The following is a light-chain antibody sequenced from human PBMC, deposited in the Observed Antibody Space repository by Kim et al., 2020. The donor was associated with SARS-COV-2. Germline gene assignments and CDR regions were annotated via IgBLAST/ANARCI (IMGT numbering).Light chain of an antibody. J-gene: IGKJ1*01. CDR3: QQSDSSFRT. Sequence: EIVLTQFPGTLSLSPGERATLSCRASQSVDSLFLAWYQQRPGQAPRLLIYGASDRATGIPDRFRGSGSGTDLTLTITSLEPEDFAVYYCQQSDSSFRTFGQGTKVDIK. V-gene: IGKV3-20*01. CDR2: GAS. CDR1: QSVDSLF.